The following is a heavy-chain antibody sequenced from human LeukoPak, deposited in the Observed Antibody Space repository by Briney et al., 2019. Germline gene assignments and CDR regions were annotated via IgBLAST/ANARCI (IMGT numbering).Heavy chain of an antibody. V-gene: IGHV3-23*01. Sequence: SGGSLRLSCAASGFTFSSYAMSWVRQAPGKGLEWVSAISGSGGSTYYADSVKGRFTISRDNSKNTLYLQMNSLRAEDTAVYYCAKVRHIVVVTAGYYFDYWGQGTLVTVSS. CDR2: ISGSGGST. CDR3: AKVRHIVVVTAGYYFDY. CDR1: GFTFSSYA. J-gene: IGHJ4*02. D-gene: IGHD2-21*02.